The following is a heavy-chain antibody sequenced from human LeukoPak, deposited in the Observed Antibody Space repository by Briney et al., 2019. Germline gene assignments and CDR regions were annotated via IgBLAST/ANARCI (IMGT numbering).Heavy chain of an antibody. CDR3: ARAEGDPYYDFWSDPAYYFDY. Sequence: ASVKVSCKASGYTFTSYGISWVRQAPGQGLEWMGWISAYNGNTNYAQKLQGRVTMTTDTSTSTAYMELRSLRSDDTAAYYCARAEGDPYYDFWSDPAYYFDYWGQGTLVTVSS. D-gene: IGHD3-3*01. CDR2: ISAYNGNT. J-gene: IGHJ4*02. V-gene: IGHV1-18*01. CDR1: GYTFTSYG.